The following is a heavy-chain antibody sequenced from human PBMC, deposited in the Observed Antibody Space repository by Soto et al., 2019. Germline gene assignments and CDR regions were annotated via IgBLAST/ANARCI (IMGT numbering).Heavy chain of an antibody. Sequence: EVQLVESGGGLVKPGGSLRLSCAASGFTFSSYIMNWVRQAPGKGLEWVSSVSSSSSYRYYADSVKGRFTISRDNAKNSVYLQMNRLRAEDTAVYYCARWFSSRGWDALYFDWWGQGTLVTVSS. CDR2: VSSSSSYR. CDR1: GFTFSSYI. V-gene: IGHV3-21*01. CDR3: ARWFSSRGWDALYFDW. J-gene: IGHJ4*02. D-gene: IGHD2-2*01.